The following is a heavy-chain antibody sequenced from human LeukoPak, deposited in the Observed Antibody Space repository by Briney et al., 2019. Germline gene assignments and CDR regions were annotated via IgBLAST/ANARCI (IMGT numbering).Heavy chain of an antibody. CDR3: GRQTRHNSYPRYFDS. Sequence: SETLSLTCAVYGGSFSGYYWSWIRQPPGKGLEWIGEINHSGSTNYNPSLKSRVTISVDTSNNQISLKLTSVTAADTAVYYCGRQTRHNSYPRYFDSWGQGALVTVSS. V-gene: IGHV4-34*01. D-gene: IGHD1-1*01. CDR1: GGSFSGYY. J-gene: IGHJ4*02. CDR2: INHSGST.